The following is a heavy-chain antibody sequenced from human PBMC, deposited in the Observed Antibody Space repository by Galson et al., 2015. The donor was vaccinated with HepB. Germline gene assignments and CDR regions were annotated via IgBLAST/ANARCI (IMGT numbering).Heavy chain of an antibody. CDR3: ATVIDYYDSSEEGIDY. CDR1: GDSVSSDTAA. Sequence: CAISGDSVSSDTAAWNWIRQSPSRGLEWLGRTFYRSKWYNEYAVSVKGRITISPDTPKNQLSLQLNSVTPEDTAVYYCATVIDYYDSSEEGIDYWGQGTLVTVSS. V-gene: IGHV6-1*01. D-gene: IGHD3-22*01. J-gene: IGHJ4*02. CDR2: TFYRSKWYN.